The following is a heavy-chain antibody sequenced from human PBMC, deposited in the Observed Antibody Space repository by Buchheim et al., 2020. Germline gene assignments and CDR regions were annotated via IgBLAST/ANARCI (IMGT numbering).Heavy chain of an antibody. V-gene: IGHV3-30-3*01. D-gene: IGHD3-16*02. CDR2: ISYDGSNK. J-gene: IGHJ5*02. Sequence: QVQLVESGGGVVQPGRSLRLSCAASGFTFTNFPMHWVRQAPGKGLEWVAVISYDGSNKYYADSVKGRFTISRDNSENTLYLQMNRLRAEDTAVYHCARDMRLRLGELSLSANWFDPWGQGTL. CDR3: ARDMRLRLGELSLSANWFDP. CDR1: GFTFTNFP.